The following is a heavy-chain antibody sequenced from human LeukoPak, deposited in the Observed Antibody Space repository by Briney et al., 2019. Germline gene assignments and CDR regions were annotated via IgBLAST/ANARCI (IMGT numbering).Heavy chain of an antibody. V-gene: IGHV4-30-2*01. D-gene: IGHD2-15*01. CDR2: IYHSGST. Sequence: SETLSLTCTVSGGSISSGGYYWSWIRQPPGKGLEWIGYIYHSGSTYYNPSLKSRVTISVDRSKNQFSLKLTSVTAADTAVYYCARAADGGSCYSCDAFDIWGQGTMVTVSS. CDR3: ARAADGGSCYSCDAFDI. J-gene: IGHJ3*02. CDR1: GGSISSGGYY.